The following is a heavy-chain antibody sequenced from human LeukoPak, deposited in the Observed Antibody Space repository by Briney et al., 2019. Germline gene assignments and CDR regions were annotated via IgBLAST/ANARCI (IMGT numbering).Heavy chain of an antibody. J-gene: IGHJ4*02. CDR2: IYRGGST. V-gene: IGHV3-53*01. D-gene: IGHD6-13*01. Sequence: GGSLRLSCAASGFNVSNNYMSWVRQAPGKGLEWVSVIYRGGSTYYADSVKGRFTMSRDNSKNTVYLQMDSLRAEDTAVYHCARDRGAAAGNWGQGTLVTVSS. CDR1: GFNVSNNY. CDR3: ARDRGAAAGN.